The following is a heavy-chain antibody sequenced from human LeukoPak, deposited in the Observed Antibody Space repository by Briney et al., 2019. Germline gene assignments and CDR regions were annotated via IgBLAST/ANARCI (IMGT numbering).Heavy chain of an antibody. D-gene: IGHD2-21*01. CDR1: GGSFSGYY. CDR3: ARGPHTPDY. V-gene: IGHV4-59*08. CDR2: IYYSGST. Sequence: PSETLSLTCAVYGGSFSGYYWSWIRQPPGKGLEWIGYIYYSGSTNYNPSLKSRVTISVDTSKNQFSLKLSSVTAADTAVYYCARGPHTPDYWGQGTLVTVSS. J-gene: IGHJ4*02.